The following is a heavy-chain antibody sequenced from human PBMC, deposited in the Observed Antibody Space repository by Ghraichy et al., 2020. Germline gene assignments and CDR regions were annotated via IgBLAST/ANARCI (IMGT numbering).Heavy chain of an antibody. CDR3: ARGRESIRGVIIKPDAFDI. D-gene: IGHD3-10*01. J-gene: IGHJ3*02. V-gene: IGHV4-30-2*01. Sequence: SETLSLTCAVSGGSISSGGYSWSWIRQPPGKGLEWIGYIYHSGSTYYNPSLKSRVTISVDRSKNQFSLKLSSVTAADTAVYYCARGRESIRGVIIKPDAFDIWGQGTMVTVSS. CDR2: IYHSGST. CDR1: GGSISSGGYS.